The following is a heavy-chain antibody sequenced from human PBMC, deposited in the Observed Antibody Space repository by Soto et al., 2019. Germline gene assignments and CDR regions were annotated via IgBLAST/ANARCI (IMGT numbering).Heavy chain of an antibody. Sequence: PSETLSLTCTVSGGSINSYYWTWIRQPPGKGLEWMGYIHYSGSTNYNPSLMSRVTISVDTSKNQFSLKLNSVTAADTAVYYCARRMAAGMYFDYWGQGTLVTVS. D-gene: IGHD6-13*01. J-gene: IGHJ4*02. V-gene: IGHV4-59*01. CDR3: ARRMAAGMYFDY. CDR2: IHYSGST. CDR1: GGSINSYY.